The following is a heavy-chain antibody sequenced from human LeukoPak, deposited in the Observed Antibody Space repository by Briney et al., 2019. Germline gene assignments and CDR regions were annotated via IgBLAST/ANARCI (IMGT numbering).Heavy chain of an antibody. CDR1: GDSVSTYY. J-gene: IGHJ5*02. CDR3: ARKALPGNWFDP. Sequence: SETLSLTCTVSGDSVSTYYWSWIRQPAGKGLEWIGRIFTSGSTNYNPSLKSRVTMSLDTSKNQFSLKLSSVTAADTAVYYCARKALPGNWFDPWGQGALVTVSS. V-gene: IGHV4-4*07. CDR2: IFTSGST.